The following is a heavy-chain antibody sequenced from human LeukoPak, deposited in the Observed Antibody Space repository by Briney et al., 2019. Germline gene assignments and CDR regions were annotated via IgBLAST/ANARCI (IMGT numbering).Heavy chain of an antibody. CDR2: INSDGSST. CDR3: ARVRSSPTLKYYYMDV. V-gene: IGHV3-74*01. J-gene: IGHJ6*03. Sequence: GGSLRLSCAASGFTFSSYWMHWVRQVPGKGLVWVSRINSDGSSTSYADSVKGRFTISRDNAKNTLYVQMNSLRAEDTAVYYCARVRSSPTLKYYYMDVWGKGTTVTVSS. D-gene: IGHD6-19*01. CDR1: GFTFSSYW.